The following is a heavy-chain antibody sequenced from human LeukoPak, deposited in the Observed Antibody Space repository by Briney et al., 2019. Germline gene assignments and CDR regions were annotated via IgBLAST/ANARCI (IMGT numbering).Heavy chain of an antibody. D-gene: IGHD2-15*01. J-gene: IGHJ4*02. CDR2: IYHSGTT. V-gene: IGHV4-4*02. CDR1: GASISSSNW. CDR3: AREYSWYYFDY. Sequence: SETLSLTCAVSGASISSSNWWSWVRQPPGKGLEWIGEIYHSGTTNYNPSLKGRVTISVDKSKNQFSLKLSSVTAADTAVYYCAREYSWYYFDYWGQGTLVTVSS.